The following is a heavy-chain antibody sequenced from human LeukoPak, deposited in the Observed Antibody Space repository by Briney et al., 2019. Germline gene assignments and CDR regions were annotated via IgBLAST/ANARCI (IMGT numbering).Heavy chain of an antibody. D-gene: IGHD3-9*01. Sequence: GGSLRLSCAASGFTFSSYGMHWVRQALGKGLEWVAVIWYDGSNKYYADSVKGRFTISRDNSKNTLYLQMNSLRAEDTAVYYCARDGNSFTIFENLDAFDIWGQGTMVTVSS. CDR1: GFTFSSYG. J-gene: IGHJ3*02. CDR3: ARDGNSFTIFENLDAFDI. V-gene: IGHV3-33*01. CDR2: IWYDGSNK.